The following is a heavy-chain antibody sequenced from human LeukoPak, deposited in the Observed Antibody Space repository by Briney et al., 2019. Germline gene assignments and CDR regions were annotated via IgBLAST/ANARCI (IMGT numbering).Heavy chain of an antibody. CDR3: AREITIFGVVRFDP. J-gene: IGHJ5*02. V-gene: IGHV4-59*01. CDR1: GGSISSYY. CDR2: IYYSGST. Sequence: SETLSLTXTVSGGSISSYYWSWIRQPPGKGLEWIGYIYYSGSTNYNPSLKSRVTISVDTSKNQFSLKLSSVTAADTAVYYCAREITIFGVVRFDPWGQGTLVTASS. D-gene: IGHD3-3*01.